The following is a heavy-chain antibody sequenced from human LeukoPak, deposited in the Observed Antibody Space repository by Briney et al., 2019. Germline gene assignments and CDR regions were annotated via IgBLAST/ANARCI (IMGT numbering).Heavy chain of an antibody. D-gene: IGHD1-7*01. V-gene: IGHV1-18*01. Sequence: GASVKVSCKASGYTFTSYGISWVRQAPGQGLEWMGWISAYNGNTNYAQKLQGRVTMTTDTSTSTAYVELRSLRSDDTAVYYCARDQGWNYAVLDYWGQGTLVTVSS. CDR1: GYTFTSYG. CDR3: ARDQGWNYAVLDY. J-gene: IGHJ4*02. CDR2: ISAYNGNT.